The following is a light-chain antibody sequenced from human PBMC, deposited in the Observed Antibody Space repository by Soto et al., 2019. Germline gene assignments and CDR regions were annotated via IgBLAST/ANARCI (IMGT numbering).Light chain of an antibody. Sequence: TLSLSPADRATLSCRASQTLSSRHLAWYQQKPGQARMLLIYGSTSRATDIPGRFSGSGSAKYSTPIISTLSAEFVVNYYRQHNGYAGTFGRGTKVDIK. V-gene: IGKV3-20*01. J-gene: IGKJ4*01. CDR2: GST. CDR3: QHNGYAGT. CDR1: QTLSSRH.